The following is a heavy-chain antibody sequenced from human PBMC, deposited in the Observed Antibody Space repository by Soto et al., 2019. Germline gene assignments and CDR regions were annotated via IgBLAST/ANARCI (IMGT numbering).Heavy chain of an antibody. D-gene: IGHD3-16*01. J-gene: IGHJ4*02. V-gene: IGHV1-18*01. CDR1: SYSFSSSG. CDR2: INPDNRNT. CDR3: ARGGDASTPLDS. Sequence: QVHPVQSGVEVKKPGASVTVSCKPSSYSFSSSGVTWVRQAPGHGLEWVGWINPDNRNTHYAPMVHGRVTMTTNTSTFTAYTELRSLTSHDTAVDYCARGGDASTPLDSWGQGTLVTVSS.